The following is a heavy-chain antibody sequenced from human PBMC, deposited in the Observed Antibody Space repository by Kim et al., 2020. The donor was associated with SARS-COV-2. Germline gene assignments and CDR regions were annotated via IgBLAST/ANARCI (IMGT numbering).Heavy chain of an antibody. V-gene: IGHV7-4-1*02. D-gene: IGHD3-22*01. CDR3: ARVLTSGDMIVGTNWFDP. Sequence: ASVKVSCKASGYTFTSYAMNWVRQAPGQGLEWMGWINTNTGNPTYAQGFTGRFVFSLDTSVSTAYLQISSLKAEDTAVYYCARVLTSGDMIVGTNWFDPWGQGTLVTVSS. CDR2: INTNTGNP. CDR1: GYTFTSYA. J-gene: IGHJ5*02.